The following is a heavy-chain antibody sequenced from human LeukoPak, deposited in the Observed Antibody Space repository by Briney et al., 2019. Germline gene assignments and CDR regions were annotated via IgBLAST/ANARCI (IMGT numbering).Heavy chain of an antibody. Sequence: PGRSLRLSCAAPGFAFSSYSMNWVRQAPGKGLEWVSSISSSSSYIYYADSVKGRFTISRDNAKNSLYLQMNSLRAEDTAVYYCARGEYGSGSYHIDYWGQGTLVTVSS. CDR1: GFAFSSYS. J-gene: IGHJ4*02. CDR2: ISSSSSYI. D-gene: IGHD3-10*01. V-gene: IGHV3-21*01. CDR3: ARGEYGSGSYHIDY.